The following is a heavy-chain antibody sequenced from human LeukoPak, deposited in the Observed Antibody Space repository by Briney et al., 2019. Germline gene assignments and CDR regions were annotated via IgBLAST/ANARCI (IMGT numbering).Heavy chain of an antibody. CDR2: INHSGST. CDR3: ARHDPYYFDY. D-gene: IGHD3-3*01. Sequence: PSETLSLTCAVYGGSFSGYYWSWIRQPPGKGLEWIGEINHSGSTNYNPSLKSRVTISVDTSKNQFSLKLSSVTAADTAVYYCARHDPYYFDYWGQGTLATVSS. V-gene: IGHV4-34*01. J-gene: IGHJ4*02. CDR1: GGSFSGYY.